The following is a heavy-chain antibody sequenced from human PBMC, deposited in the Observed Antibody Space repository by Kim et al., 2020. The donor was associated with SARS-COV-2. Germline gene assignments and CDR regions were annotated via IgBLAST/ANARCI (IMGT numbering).Heavy chain of an antibody. Sequence: SYYNPSLKSRVTISVDTSKNQFSLKLSSVTAADTAVYYCARGQYSYGSHYWGQGTLVTVSS. V-gene: IGHV4-31*02. CDR2: S. CDR3: ARGQYSYGSHY. J-gene: IGHJ4*02. D-gene: IGHD5-18*01.